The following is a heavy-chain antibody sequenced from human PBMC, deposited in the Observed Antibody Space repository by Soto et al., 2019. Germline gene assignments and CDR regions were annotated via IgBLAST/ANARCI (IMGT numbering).Heavy chain of an antibody. CDR1: GYSISSDNW. Sequence: QVQLQESGPGLVKPSDTLSLTCGVSGYSISSDNWWVWIRQPPGKGLEWIGYIHYSGFTYSNPSLKSRLTMSVDTSKNQFSLKLSSVTAVDTAVYYCATIDNGKYYFDFWGQGALVTVSS. CDR3: ATIDNGKYYFDF. CDR2: IHYSGFT. V-gene: IGHV4-28*01. J-gene: IGHJ4*02. D-gene: IGHD1-26*01.